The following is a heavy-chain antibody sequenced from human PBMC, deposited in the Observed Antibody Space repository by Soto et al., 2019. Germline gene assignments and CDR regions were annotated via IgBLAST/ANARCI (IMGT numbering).Heavy chain of an antibody. V-gene: IGHV4-59*01. CDR2: IYYSGST. D-gene: IGHD3-22*01. J-gene: IGHJ4*02. Sequence: QVQLQESGPGLVKPSETLSLTCTVSGGSISSYYWSWIRQPPGKGLEWIGYIYYSGSTNYNPSLKSRVTISVDTSKNQFSLKLSSVTAADTAVYYCARASSSGYSVDYWGQGTLVTVSS. CDR1: GGSISSYY. CDR3: ARASSSGYSVDY.